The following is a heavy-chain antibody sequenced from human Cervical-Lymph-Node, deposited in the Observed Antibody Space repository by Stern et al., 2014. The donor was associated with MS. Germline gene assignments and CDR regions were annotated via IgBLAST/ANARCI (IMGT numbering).Heavy chain of an antibody. V-gene: IGHV3-33*01. Sequence: VQLEESGGGVVQPGRSLRLSCAASGFTFSSYGMHWVRQAPGKGLEWGAGIWYDGSNKYYAESVKGRLTISRDNSKNTLYLQMNSLRAEDTAVYYCARDRHDLGYCSGGSCYLPDYWGQGTLVTVSS. D-gene: IGHD2-15*01. CDR3: ARDRHDLGYCSGGSCYLPDY. CDR2: IWYDGSNK. CDR1: GFTFSSYG. J-gene: IGHJ4*02.